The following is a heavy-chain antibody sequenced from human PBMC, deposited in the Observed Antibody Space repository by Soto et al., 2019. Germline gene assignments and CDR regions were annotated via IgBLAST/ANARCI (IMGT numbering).Heavy chain of an antibody. J-gene: IGHJ4*02. CDR2: ISWNSVSI. CDR1: GFTFDDYA. Sequence: EVQLVESGGGLVQPGRSQRLSCAASGFTFDDYAMHWVRQAPGKGLESVSDISWNSVSIGYADSVKGRFTIYRDNAKNSLYLQMNSLRAEDTALYYWAKDSGSYCSSTSCGVPDYWGQGTLVTVSS. CDR3: AKDSGSYCSSTSCGVPDY. D-gene: IGHD2-2*01. V-gene: IGHV3-9*01.